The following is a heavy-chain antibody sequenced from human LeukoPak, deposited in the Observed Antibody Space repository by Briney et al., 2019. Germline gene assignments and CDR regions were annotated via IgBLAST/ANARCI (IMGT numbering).Heavy chain of an antibody. CDR1: GFTFSSYA. V-gene: IGHV3-23*01. CDR2: ISGSGGST. CDR3: AKDGLRYSSSWYFDY. J-gene: IGHJ4*02. D-gene: IGHD6-13*01. Sequence: PGGSLRLSCAASGFTFSSYAMSWVRQAPGKGLEWVSAISGSGGSTYYADSVKGRFTISRDNSKNTLYLQMNSLRAEDTAVYYCAKDGLRYSSSWYFDYWGQGTLVTVSS.